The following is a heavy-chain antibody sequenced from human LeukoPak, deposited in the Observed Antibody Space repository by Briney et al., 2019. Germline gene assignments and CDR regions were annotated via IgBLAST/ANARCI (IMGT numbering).Heavy chain of an antibody. CDR2: IKQGGSEK. V-gene: IGHV3-7*01. CDR3: ARDEDSSGYSRDAFDI. Sequence: GGSLRLSCAASGFTFSSYWMSWVRQAPGKGLEWVANIKQGGSEKYYVDSVKGRFTISRDNAKNSLYLQMNSLRAEDTAVYYCARDEDSSGYSRDAFDIWGQGTMVTVSS. J-gene: IGHJ3*02. CDR1: GFTFSSYW. D-gene: IGHD3-22*01.